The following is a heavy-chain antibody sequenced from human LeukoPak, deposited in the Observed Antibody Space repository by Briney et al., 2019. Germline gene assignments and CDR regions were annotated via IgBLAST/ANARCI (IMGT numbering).Heavy chain of an antibody. CDR2: INPNSGGT. Sequence: ASVTVSFKSSVYTFTCYYMHWVRQAPGQGLEWMGWINPNSGGTNYAQKFQGRVTMTRDTSISTAYMELSRLRSDDTAVYYCARTFSADGDYWGQGTLVTVSS. J-gene: IGHJ4*02. V-gene: IGHV1-2*02. CDR1: VYTFTCYY. D-gene: IGHD6-13*01. CDR3: ARTFSADGDY.